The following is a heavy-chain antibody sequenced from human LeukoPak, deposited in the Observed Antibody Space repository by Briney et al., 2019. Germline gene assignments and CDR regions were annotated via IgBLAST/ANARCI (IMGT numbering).Heavy chain of an antibody. V-gene: IGHV3-30*02. J-gene: IGHJ4*02. CDR2: LQNDGREK. D-gene: IGHD6-13*01. CDR1: GFNFRTSG. CDR3: SRESSRIAIATLDF. Sequence: GGSLRLSCTPSGFNFRTSGMHWVRQAPGKGLEWVGFLQNDGREKYFADSVKGRFTICRDNSKNTLHLQMNSLRAEDTAVYYCSRESSRIAIATLDFWGQGTLVTVSS.